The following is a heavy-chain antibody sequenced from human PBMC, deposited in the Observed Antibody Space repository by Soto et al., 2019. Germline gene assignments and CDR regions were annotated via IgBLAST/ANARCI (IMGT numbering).Heavy chain of an antibody. CDR3: DRAVNVWGSHIFDY. V-gene: IGHV1-69*01. CDR1: GGTFSSYA. Sequence: VKVSCKASGGTFSSYAISWVRQAPGQGLEWMGGIIPIFGTANYAQKFQGRVTITADESTRTAYMELRSLRSEDTAVYYCDRAVNVWGSHIFDYWGQGTLVTVSS. D-gene: IGHD3-16*01. CDR2: IIPIFGTA. J-gene: IGHJ4*02.